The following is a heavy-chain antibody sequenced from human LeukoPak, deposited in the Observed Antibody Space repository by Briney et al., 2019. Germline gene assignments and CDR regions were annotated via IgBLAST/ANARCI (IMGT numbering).Heavy chain of an antibody. CDR2: IKQDGSEK. Sequence: GGSLRLSCVASGFTFSNYLMNWVRQAPGKGLEWVANIKQDGSEKYYVDSVKGRFTISRDNAKNSPYLQMNSLRAEDTAVYYCARVRAGDYWGQGTLVTVSS. CDR3: ARVRAGDY. CDR1: GFTFSNYL. V-gene: IGHV3-7*01. D-gene: IGHD3-10*01. J-gene: IGHJ4*02.